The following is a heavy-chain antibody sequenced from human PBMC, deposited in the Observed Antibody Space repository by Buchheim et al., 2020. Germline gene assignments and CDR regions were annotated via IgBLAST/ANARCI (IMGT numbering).Heavy chain of an antibody. D-gene: IGHD4-17*01. CDR2: IYYSGST. CDR1: GGSTSSGGYY. V-gene: IGHV4-31*03. CDR3: ARDYGDPFNWFDP. Sequence: QLQLQESGPGLVKPSQTLSLTCTVSGGSTSSGGYYCSWIRQHPGKGLEWIGYIYYSGSTYYNPSLKSRVTLSVNRSKDQFALKLSSVTAADTAVYYCARDYGDPFNWFDPWGQGTL. J-gene: IGHJ5*02.